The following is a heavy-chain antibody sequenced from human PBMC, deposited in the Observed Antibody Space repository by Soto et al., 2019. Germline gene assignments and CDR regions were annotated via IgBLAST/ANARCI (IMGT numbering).Heavy chain of an antibody. Sequence: QVQLQESGPGLVKPSQTLSLTCTVSGGSISSGGYYWSWIRQHPGKGLEWIGYIYYSGSTYYNPSLNGRVTISVDTSKNQFSLKLSSVTAADTAVYYCARNAPTYDSSGYYYPFDYWGQGTLVTVSS. V-gene: IGHV4-31*03. CDR2: IYYSGST. D-gene: IGHD3-22*01. CDR1: GGSISSGGYY. CDR3: ARNAPTYDSSGYYYPFDY. J-gene: IGHJ4*02.